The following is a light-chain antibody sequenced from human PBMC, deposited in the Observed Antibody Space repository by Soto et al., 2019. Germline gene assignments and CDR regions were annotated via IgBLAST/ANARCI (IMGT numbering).Light chain of an antibody. CDR3: QQYYNSPWT. CDR2: WAS. V-gene: IGKV4-1*01. Sequence: DIVMTQSPDSLAVSLGERATINRKSSQTVLYSSNNQNYLAWYQQKPGQPPRLLIYWASTRESGVPDRFSGSGSGTDFTLTISSLQAEDLAVYFCQQYYNSPWTFGQGTKVDIK. CDR1: QTVLYSSNNQNY. J-gene: IGKJ1*01.